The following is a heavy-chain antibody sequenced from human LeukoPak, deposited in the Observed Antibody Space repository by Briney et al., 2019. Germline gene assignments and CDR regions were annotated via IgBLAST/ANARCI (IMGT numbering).Heavy chain of an antibody. CDR2: INHSGST. CDR3: ARGPYCSSTSCSNDY. CDR1: GGSFSGYY. J-gene: IGHJ4*02. V-gene: IGHV4-34*01. Sequence: SETLSLTCAVYGGSFSGYYWSWIRQPPGKGLEWIGEINHSGSTNYNLSLKSRVTISVDTSKNQFSLKLSSVTAADTAVYYCARGPYCSSTSCSNDYWGQGTLVTVSS. D-gene: IGHD2-2*01.